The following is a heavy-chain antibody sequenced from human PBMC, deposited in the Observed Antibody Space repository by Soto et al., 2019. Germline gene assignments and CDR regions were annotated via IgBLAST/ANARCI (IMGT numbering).Heavy chain of an antibody. Sequence: QLQLQESGPGLVKASETLSLTCTVSGGSITRNNHFWGWIRQSPGKVLEWIGSIQYGGTTNYNPSLKSRVIMAAETSKNQFSLMMNSVTAADAAVYYCARLGSSVWYQGSDFDYWGQGTLVTVSS. CDR1: GGSITRNNHF. J-gene: IGHJ4*02. D-gene: IGHD6-19*01. CDR3: ARLGSSVWYQGSDFDY. CDR2: IQYGGTT. V-gene: IGHV4-39*01.